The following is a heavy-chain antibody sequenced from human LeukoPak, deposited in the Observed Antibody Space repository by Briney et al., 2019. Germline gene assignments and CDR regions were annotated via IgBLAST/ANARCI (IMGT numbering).Heavy chain of an antibody. CDR3: ARDGYYYDSSGYPGDY. CDR2: INPSGGST. Sequence: ASVKVSCKASGYTFTSYYMHWVRQAPGQGLGWMGIINPSGGSTSYAQKFQGRVTMTRDTSTSTVYMELSSLRSEDTAVYYCARDGYYYDSSGYPGDYWGQGTLVTVSS. V-gene: IGHV1-46*01. J-gene: IGHJ4*02. D-gene: IGHD3-22*01. CDR1: GYTFTSYY.